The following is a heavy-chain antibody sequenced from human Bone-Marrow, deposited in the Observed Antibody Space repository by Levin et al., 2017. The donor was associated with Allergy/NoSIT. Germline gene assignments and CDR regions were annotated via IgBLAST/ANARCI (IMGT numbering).Heavy chain of an antibody. V-gene: IGHV3-9*01. CDR2: ITWNSAKI. CDR1: GFPFDDYA. CDR3: AKDIASGYFLAFDY. D-gene: IGHD5-12*01. J-gene: IGHJ4*02. Sequence: LSLTCAASGFPFDDYAMHWVRQIPWKGLEWVSGITWNSAKIAYGDSFKGRFTISRDNAKNSLDLQMNSLRPEDTALYYCAKDIASGYFLAFDYWGQGALVTVSS.